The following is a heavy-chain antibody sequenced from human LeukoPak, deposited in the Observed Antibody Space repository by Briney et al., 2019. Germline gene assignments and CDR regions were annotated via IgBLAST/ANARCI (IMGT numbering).Heavy chain of an antibody. CDR3: ARGEGTVTTFY. J-gene: IGHJ4*02. D-gene: IGHD4-17*01. CDR2: INHSGST. CDR1: GGSISSGGYY. V-gene: IGHV4-30-2*01. Sequence: SQTLSLTCTVSGGSISSGGYYWSWIRQPPGKGLEWIGEINHSGSTNYNPSLKSRVTISVDTSKNQFSLKLSSVTAADTAVYYCARGEGTVTTFYWGQGTLVTVSS.